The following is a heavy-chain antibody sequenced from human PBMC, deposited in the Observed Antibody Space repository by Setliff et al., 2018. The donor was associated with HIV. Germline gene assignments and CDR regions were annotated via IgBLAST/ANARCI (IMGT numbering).Heavy chain of an antibody. J-gene: IGHJ3*02. CDR3: ARGPESVAPRMCAFDI. Sequence: ASVKVSCKASGYTFTTYSITWVRQAPGQGLEWMGGINTNTGSPTYAQGFTGRFVFSLDTSVSTAYLQISSVKAEDTAMYYCARGPESVAPRMCAFDIWGQGTMVTVSS. D-gene: IGHD6-6*01. CDR2: INTNTGSP. V-gene: IGHV7-4-1*02. CDR1: GYTFTTYS.